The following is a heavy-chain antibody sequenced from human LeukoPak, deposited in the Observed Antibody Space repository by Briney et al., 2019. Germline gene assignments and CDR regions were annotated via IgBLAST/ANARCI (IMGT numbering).Heavy chain of an antibody. J-gene: IGHJ4*02. CDR2: ISAYNGNT. D-gene: IGHD5-18*01. CDR1: GYIFTSYG. V-gene: IGHV1-18*01. Sequence: GASVKVSCKASGYIFTSYGISWVRQAPGQGLEWMGWISAYNGNTNYAQRLQGRVTMTTDTSTRTAYMELRSLRPDDTAVYYCAREIGGILVFDYWGQGTLVTVSS. CDR3: AREIGGILVFDY.